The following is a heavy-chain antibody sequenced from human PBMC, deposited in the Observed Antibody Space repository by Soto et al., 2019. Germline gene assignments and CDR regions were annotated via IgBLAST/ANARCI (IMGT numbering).Heavy chain of an antibody. CDR3: ARQSEVVIAPMYYYYGMDV. Sequence: QVQLVQSGAEVKKPGSSVKVSCKASGGTFSSYAISWVRQAPGQGLEWMGGIIPIFGTANYAQKFQGSVTITADESTSPAYMELSSLRSEDTAVYYCARQSEVVIAPMYYYYGMDVWGQGTTVTVAS. D-gene: IGHD3-22*01. CDR2: IIPIFGTA. V-gene: IGHV1-69*01. J-gene: IGHJ6*02. CDR1: GGTFSSYA.